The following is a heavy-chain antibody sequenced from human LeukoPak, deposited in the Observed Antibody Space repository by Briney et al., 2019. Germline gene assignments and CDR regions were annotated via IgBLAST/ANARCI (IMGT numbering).Heavy chain of an antibody. V-gene: IGHV4-59*01. J-gene: IGHJ3*02. D-gene: IGHD6-13*01. CDR1: GGSISNNF. CDR2: VHSDATT. Sequence: SETLSLTCTASGGSISNNFWSWIRQAPGKGLEWIGYVHSDATTKYNPSLKSRVTISIDTPKNQFSLKVNSVTAADTAVYYCARASDSSGRYSGGHIWGQGTMVTVSS. CDR3: ARASDSSGRYSGGHI.